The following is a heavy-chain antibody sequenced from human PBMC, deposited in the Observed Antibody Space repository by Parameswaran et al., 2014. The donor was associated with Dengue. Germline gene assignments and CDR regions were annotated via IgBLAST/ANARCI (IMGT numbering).Heavy chain of an antibody. CDR2: IKQDGSEK. CDR3: ARDGDDGVCYFCNYYGMDV. Sequence: GGSLRLSCAASGFTFSSYWMSWVRQAPGKGLEWVANIKQDGSEKYYVDSVKGRFTISRDNAKNSLYLQMNSLRAEDTAVYYCARDGDDGVCYFCNYYGMDVWGQGTTVTVSS. J-gene: IGHJ6*02. CDR1: GFTFSSYW. D-gene: IGHD2-8*01. V-gene: IGHV3-7*01.